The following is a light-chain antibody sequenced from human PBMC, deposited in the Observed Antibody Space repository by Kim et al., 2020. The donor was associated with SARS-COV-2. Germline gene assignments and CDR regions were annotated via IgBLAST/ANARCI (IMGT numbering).Light chain of an antibody. Sequence: SGAPGRTASSTCCGGELGDKYACWYQQKPGQSPVLVIYQDSKRPSGIPERFSGCNSGNTATLTISGTQAMDEADYYCQAWDSSTAVFGGGTQLTVL. V-gene: IGLV3-1*01. J-gene: IGLJ2*01. CDR1: ELGDKY. CDR3: QAWDSSTAV. CDR2: QDS.